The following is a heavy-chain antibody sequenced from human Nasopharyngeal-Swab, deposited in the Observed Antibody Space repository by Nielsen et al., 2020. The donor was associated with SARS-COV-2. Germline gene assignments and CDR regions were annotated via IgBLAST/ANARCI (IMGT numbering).Heavy chain of an antibody. Sequence: SVKVSCKASGGTFSSYAISWVRQAPGQGLEWMGRIIPILGIANYAQKFQGRVTITADKSTSTAYMELSSLRSEDTAVYYCASSYGSSGYLQPYYYYGMDVWGQGTTVTVSS. D-gene: IGHD3-22*01. V-gene: IGHV1-69*04. J-gene: IGHJ6*01. CDR3: ASSYGSSGYLQPYYYYGMDV. CDR2: IIPILGIA. CDR1: GGTFSSYA.